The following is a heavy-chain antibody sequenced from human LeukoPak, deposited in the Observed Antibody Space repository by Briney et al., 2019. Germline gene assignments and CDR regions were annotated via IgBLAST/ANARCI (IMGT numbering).Heavy chain of an antibody. D-gene: IGHD6-19*01. V-gene: IGHV3-21*01. Sequence: GGSLGLSCAASGFTFSSYSMNWVRQAPGKGLEWVSSISSSSSYIYYADSVKGRFTISRDNAKNSLYLQMNSLRAEDTAVYYCARDRESSGWTTISDYWGQGTLVTVSS. J-gene: IGHJ4*02. CDR1: GFTFSSYS. CDR2: ISSSSSYI. CDR3: ARDRESSGWTTISDY.